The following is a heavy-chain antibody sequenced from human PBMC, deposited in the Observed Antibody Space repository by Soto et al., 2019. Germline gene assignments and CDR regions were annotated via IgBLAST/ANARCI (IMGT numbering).Heavy chain of an antibody. CDR3: AKGSEVAVAGEAGVPTYYGMDV. Sequence: QVQLVESGGGVVQPGRSLRLSCVASGFTFSSYGMHWVRQAPGKGLEWVAVISYDGSNKYYADSVKGRFTISRDNSKNTLYLQMNSLRAEDTAVYYCAKGSEVAVAGEAGVPTYYGMDVWGQGTTVTVSS. CDR1: GFTFSSYG. D-gene: IGHD6-19*01. CDR2: ISYDGSNK. J-gene: IGHJ6*02. V-gene: IGHV3-30*18.